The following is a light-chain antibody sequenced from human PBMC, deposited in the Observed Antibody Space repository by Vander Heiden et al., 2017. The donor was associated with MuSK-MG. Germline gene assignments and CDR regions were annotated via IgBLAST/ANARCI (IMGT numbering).Light chain of an antibody. CDR2: AAS. J-gene: IGKJ5*01. Sequence: DIQMTQSPSSLSASVGDRVTITCRASHDISTYLNWYQHKPGKAPQLLIYAASSLQSGVPSRFSGSGSGTDFTLTISRLQHEDFATYYCQQSHNTPFTFGQGTPLDVK. CDR3: QQSHNTPFT. CDR1: HDISTY. V-gene: IGKV1-39*01.